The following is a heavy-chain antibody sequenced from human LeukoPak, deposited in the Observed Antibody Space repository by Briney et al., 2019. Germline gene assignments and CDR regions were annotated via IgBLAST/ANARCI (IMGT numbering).Heavy chain of an antibody. Sequence: SVKVSCKASGGTFSSYAISWVRQAPGQALEWMGRIIPIFGTANYAQKFQGRVTITTDESTSTAYMELSSLRSEDTAVYYCARYSAAAGTDFDYWGQGTLVTVSS. CDR1: GGTFSSYA. CDR2: IIPIFGTA. D-gene: IGHD6-13*01. CDR3: ARYSAAAGTDFDY. J-gene: IGHJ4*02. V-gene: IGHV1-69*05.